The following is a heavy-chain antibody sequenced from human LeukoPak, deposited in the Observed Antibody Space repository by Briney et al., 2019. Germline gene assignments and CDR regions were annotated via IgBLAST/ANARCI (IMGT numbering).Heavy chain of an antibody. CDR3: ARGRWVATNQAYYFYD. CDR2: YNAGNGRT. J-gene: IGHJ4*02. CDR1: RYTFSSYG. V-gene: IGHV1-3*02. Sequence: GVPLTLLCTASRYTFSSYGMLGPRRASGQGREGLIWYNAGNGRTKYSQEFQGRLTSSMDTSANTVYMDLSSLRSDDMAVYYCARGRWVATNQAYYFYDWGQGILVTVSS. D-gene: IGHD5-12*01.